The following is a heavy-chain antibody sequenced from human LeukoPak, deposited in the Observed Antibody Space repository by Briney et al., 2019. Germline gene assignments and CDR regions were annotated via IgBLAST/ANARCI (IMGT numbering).Heavy chain of an antibody. D-gene: IGHD5-18*01. CDR1: GFNFRTYG. J-gene: IGHJ4*02. CDR2: ISYDGRNK. V-gene: IGHV3-30*18. CDR3: AKDRGYSHGFDY. Sequence: GGSLRLSCAASGFNFRTYGMHWVRQAPGKGLEWVAGISYDGRNKEYVDSVKGRFTISRDNSKNTLYLQMNSLRAEDTAVYNCAKDRGYSHGFDYWGQGTLVTVSS.